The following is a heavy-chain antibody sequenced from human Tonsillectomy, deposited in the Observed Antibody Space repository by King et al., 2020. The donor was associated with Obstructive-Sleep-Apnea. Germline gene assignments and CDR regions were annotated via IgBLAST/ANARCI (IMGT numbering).Heavy chain of an antibody. CDR1: GGYISSGGYY. V-gene: IGHV4-31*03. CDR2: IYYSGST. Sequence: QLQESGPGLVKPSQTLSLTCTVSGGYISSGGYYWSWIRQPPGKGLEWLGYIYYSGSTSFNPSLKSRVTLSVDTSQNQFSRQLSSVTAADTAVYYCAREAYSSGYPLGWFDPWGQGTLVTVSS. CDR3: AREAYSSGYPLGWFDP. J-gene: IGHJ5*02. D-gene: IGHD6-19*01.